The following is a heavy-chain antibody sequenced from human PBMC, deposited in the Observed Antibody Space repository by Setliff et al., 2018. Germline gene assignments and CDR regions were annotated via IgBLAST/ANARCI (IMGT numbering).Heavy chain of an antibody. D-gene: IGHD2-2*03. Sequence: LSLTCSLSGDFISSGSYYWSWIRQTAGNGLEWIGHVSSRGNTNYNPSLKSRVTISIDTSSKHFSLILTSVTAADTAVYYCARDPGYPSGVAGGFDTWGQGTTVTVS. J-gene: IGHJ3*02. CDR1: GDFISSGSYY. V-gene: IGHV4-61*09. CDR2: VSSRGNT. CDR3: ARDPGYPSGVAGGFDT.